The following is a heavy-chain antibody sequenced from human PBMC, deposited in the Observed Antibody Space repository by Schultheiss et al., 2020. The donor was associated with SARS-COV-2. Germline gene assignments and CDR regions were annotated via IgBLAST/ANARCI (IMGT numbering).Heavy chain of an antibody. Sequence: SETLSLTCTVSGGSISSGSYYWSWIRQPAGKGLEWIGRIYTSGSTNYNPSLKSRVTISVDTSKNQFSLKLSSVTAADTAVYYCARVRERWGGDYWGQGTLDTVSS. J-gene: IGHJ4*02. CDR2: IYTSGST. V-gene: IGHV4-61*02. D-gene: IGHD3-16*01. CDR3: ARVRERWGGDY. CDR1: GGSISSGSYY.